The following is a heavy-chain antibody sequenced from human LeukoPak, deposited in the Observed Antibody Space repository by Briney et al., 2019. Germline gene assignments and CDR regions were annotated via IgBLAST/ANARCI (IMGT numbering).Heavy chain of an antibody. D-gene: IGHD6-25*01. V-gene: IGHV4-38-2*02. CDR1: GYSISSSYF. CDR3: ARHAAAANFDY. J-gene: IGHJ4*02. Sequence: ASETLSLTCTVSGYSISSSYFWGWIRQPPGKGLEWIGGISHSGSTYYNPSLKSRVTISIDTSKNQFSLNLRLVTAADTAVYYCARHAAAANFDYWGQGTLVTVSS. CDR2: ISHSGST.